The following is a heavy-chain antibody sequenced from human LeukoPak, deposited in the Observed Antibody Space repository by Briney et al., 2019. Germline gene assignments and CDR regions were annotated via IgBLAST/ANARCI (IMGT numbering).Heavy chain of an antibody. V-gene: IGHV3-30-3*01. CDR2: ISYDGSNK. Sequence: GGSLRLSCAASGFTFSSYAMSWVRQAPGKGLEWVAVISYDGSNKYYADSVKGRFTISRDNSKNTLYLQMNSLRAEDTAVYYCARILGYCSGGSCYYWGQGTLVTVSS. J-gene: IGHJ4*02. CDR3: ARILGYCSGGSCYY. CDR1: GFTFSSYA. D-gene: IGHD2-15*01.